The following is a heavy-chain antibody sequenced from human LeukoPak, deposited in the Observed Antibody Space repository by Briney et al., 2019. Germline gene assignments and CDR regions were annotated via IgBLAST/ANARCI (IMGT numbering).Heavy chain of an antibody. J-gene: IGHJ4*02. CDR2: ISSSSIYI. D-gene: IGHD6-19*01. Sequence: PGGSLRLSCAASGFTFSSYSMNWVRQAPGKGLEWVSSISSSSIYIYYADSVKGRFTISRDNAKNSLYLQMNSLRAEDTAVYYCARVGTGLVPHWGQGTLVTVSS. CDR1: GFTFSSYS. V-gene: IGHV3-21*01. CDR3: ARVGTGLVPH.